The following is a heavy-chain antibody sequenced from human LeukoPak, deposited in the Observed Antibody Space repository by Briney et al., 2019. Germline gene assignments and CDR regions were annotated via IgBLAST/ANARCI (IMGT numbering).Heavy chain of an antibody. CDR2: ISSSSRYI. V-gene: IGHV3-21*01. CDR3: ARVNCSSTSCAMVYYYGMDV. D-gene: IGHD2-2*01. CDR1: GFSFSSYS. Sequence: PGGSLRISCAASGFSFSSYSMNWVRQAPGKGLEWVSSISSSSRYIYYADSVKGRFTISRDNAKNSLYLQMNSLRAEDTAVYYCARVNCSSTSCAMVYYYGMDVWGQGTTVTVSS. J-gene: IGHJ6*02.